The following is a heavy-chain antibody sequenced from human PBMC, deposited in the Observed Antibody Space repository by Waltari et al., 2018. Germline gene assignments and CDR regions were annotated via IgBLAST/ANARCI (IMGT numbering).Heavy chain of an antibody. CDR3: AKDVETYYDFWSGSGMDV. Sequence: QVQLVESGGGVVTPGRSLRLSCAAHGFTFRRYGMHWVRQGHGTGLEWVAVISDDGSNKYYADSVKGRFTISRDNSKNTLYLQMNSLRAEDTAVYYCAKDVETYYDFWSGSGMDVWGQGTTVTVSS. V-gene: IGHV3-30*18. D-gene: IGHD3-3*01. CDR2: ISDDGSNK. CDR1: GFTFRRYG. J-gene: IGHJ6*02.